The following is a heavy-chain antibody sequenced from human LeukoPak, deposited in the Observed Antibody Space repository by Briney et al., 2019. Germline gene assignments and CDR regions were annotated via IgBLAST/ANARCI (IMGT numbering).Heavy chain of an antibody. D-gene: IGHD6-19*01. CDR1: GFTFSNYY. CDR2: ISDSGNTI. J-gene: IGHJ1*01. CDR3: ARSTLPGRSGRTEFFQH. V-gene: IGHV3-11*01. Sequence: GGSLRLTCAASGFTFSNYYMTWIRQAPGKGLQWISFISDSGNTIYYADSVEGRFTISRDNAKNSLYLQMHSLRAEDTAMYYCARSTLPGRSGRTEFFQHWGQGTLVTVSS.